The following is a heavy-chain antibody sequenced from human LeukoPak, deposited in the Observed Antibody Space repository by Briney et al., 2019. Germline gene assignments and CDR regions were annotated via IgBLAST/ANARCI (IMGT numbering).Heavy chain of an antibody. CDR3: ARNCGGDCYSGPHWYFDL. CDR1: GGSISSGGYY. V-gene: IGHV4-31*03. CDR2: IYYSGST. J-gene: IGHJ2*01. Sequence: KPSQTLSLTCTVSGGSISSGGYYWSWIRQHPGKGLEWIGYIYYSGSTYYNPSLKSRVTISVDTSKNQFSLKLSSVTAADTAVYYCARNCGGDCYSGPHWYFDLWGRGTLVTVSS. D-gene: IGHD2-21*02.